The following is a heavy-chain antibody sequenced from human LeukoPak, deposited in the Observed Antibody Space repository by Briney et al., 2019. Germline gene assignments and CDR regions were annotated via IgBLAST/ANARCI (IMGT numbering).Heavy chain of an antibody. J-gene: IGHJ4*02. V-gene: IGHV1-18*01. CDR3: ARDGSYSWHYLPGY. Sequence: ASVKVSCKASGYTFTSYGISWVRQAPGQGLEWMGWISAYDGNTNYAQKLQGRVTMTTDTSTSTAYMELRSLRSDDTAVYYCARDGSYSWHYLPGYWGQGTLVTVSS. CDR2: ISAYDGNT. CDR1: GYTFTSYG. D-gene: IGHD1-26*01.